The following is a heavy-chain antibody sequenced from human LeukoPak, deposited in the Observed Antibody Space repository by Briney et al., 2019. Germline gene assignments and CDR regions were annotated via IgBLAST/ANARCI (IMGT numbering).Heavy chain of an antibody. CDR2: IYHSGST. CDR3: ARGGSSWPNWFDP. J-gene: IGHJ5*02. Sequence: SQTLSLTCAVSGGSISSGGYSWSWIRQPPGKGLEWIGYIYHSGSTYYNPSLKSRVTISVDRSKNQFSLKLSSVTAADTAVYYCARGGSSWPNWFDPWGQGTLVTVSS. CDR1: GGSISSGGYS. D-gene: IGHD6-13*01. V-gene: IGHV4-30-2*01.